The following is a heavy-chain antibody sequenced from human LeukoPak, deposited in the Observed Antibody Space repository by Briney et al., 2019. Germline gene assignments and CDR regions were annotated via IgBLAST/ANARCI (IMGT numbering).Heavy chain of an antibody. CDR2: ISSNGDST. Sequence: GGSLRLSCAASGFTFNNYVMHWVRQAPGKGLEYVSAISSNGDSTYYANPVKGRFTISRDNSKNTLYLQMGSLQAEDTAVYYCAKDREVRGVIDPIFDYWGQGTLVTVSS. D-gene: IGHD3-10*01. CDR1: GFTFNNYV. CDR3: AKDREVRGVIDPIFDY. V-gene: IGHV3-64*01. J-gene: IGHJ4*02.